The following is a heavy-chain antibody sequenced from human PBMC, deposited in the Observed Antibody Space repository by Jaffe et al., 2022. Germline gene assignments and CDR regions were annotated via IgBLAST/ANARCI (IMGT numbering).Heavy chain of an antibody. CDR3: ARARRSSGFDAFDI. CDR2: IYYSGST. Sequence: QVQLQESGPGLVKPSETLSLTCTVSGGSISSYYWSWIRQPPGKGLEWIGYIYYSGSTNYNPSLKSRVTISVDTSKNQFSLKLSSVTAADTAVYYCARARRSSGFDAFDIWGQGTMVTVSS. J-gene: IGHJ3*02. V-gene: IGHV4-59*01. CDR1: GGSISSYY. D-gene: IGHD3-22*01.